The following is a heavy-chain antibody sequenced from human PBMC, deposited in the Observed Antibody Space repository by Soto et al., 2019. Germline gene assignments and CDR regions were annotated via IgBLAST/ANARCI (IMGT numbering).Heavy chain of an antibody. CDR1: GGSISSYY. J-gene: IGHJ6*02. CDR3: ASGTAYYYGSGSYYYYYYGMDV. Sequence: SETLSLTCTVSGGSISSYYWSWIRQPAGKGLEWIGRIYTSGSTNYNPSLKSRVTMSVDTSKNQFSLKLSSVTAADTAVYYCASGTAYYYGSGSYYYYYYGMDVWGQGTTVTVSS. CDR2: IYTSGST. D-gene: IGHD3-10*01. V-gene: IGHV4-4*07.